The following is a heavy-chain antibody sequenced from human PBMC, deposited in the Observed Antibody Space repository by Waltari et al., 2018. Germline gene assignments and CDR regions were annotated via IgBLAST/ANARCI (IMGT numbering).Heavy chain of an antibody. Sequence: QVPLVQSGAEVKIPGASVKVSCKASGYTFTSYGISWARQAPGQGLEWMGWISAYNGNTNYAQKLQGRVTMTTDTSTSTAYMELRSLRSDDTAVYYCARRLFSSTMHVDWYFDLWGRGTLVTVSS. CDR1: GYTFTSYG. D-gene: IGHD6-13*01. CDR2: ISAYNGNT. V-gene: IGHV1-18*01. CDR3: ARRLFSSTMHVDWYFDL. J-gene: IGHJ2*01.